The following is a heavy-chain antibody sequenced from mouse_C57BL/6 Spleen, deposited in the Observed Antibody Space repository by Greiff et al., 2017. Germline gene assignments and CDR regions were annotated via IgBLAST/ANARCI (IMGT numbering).Heavy chain of an antibody. Sequence: VQLQQSGPELVKPGASVKISCKASGYAFSSSWMNWVKQRPGKGLEWIGRIYPGDGETNYNGKFKGKATLTADKSSSIAYMQLSSLTSEDSAVDFCARGDYDYDGAWFAYWGQGTLVTVSA. D-gene: IGHD2-4*01. V-gene: IGHV1-82*01. CDR2: IYPGDGET. J-gene: IGHJ3*01. CDR1: GYAFSSSW. CDR3: ARGDYDYDGAWFAY.